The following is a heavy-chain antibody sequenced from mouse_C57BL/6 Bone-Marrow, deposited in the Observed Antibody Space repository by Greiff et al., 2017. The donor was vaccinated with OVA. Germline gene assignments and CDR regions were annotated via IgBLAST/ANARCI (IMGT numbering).Heavy chain of an antibody. Sequence: VQLQQPGAELVRPGASVTLSCKASGYTFTDYEMHWVKQTPVHGLEWIGAIDPETGGTAYNQKFKGKAILTADKSSSTAYMELRSLTSEDSAVYYCTRDDYDVDYWGQGTTLTVSS. CDR3: TRDDYDVDY. CDR1: GYTFTDYE. V-gene: IGHV1-15*01. D-gene: IGHD2-4*01. CDR2: IDPETGGT. J-gene: IGHJ2*01.